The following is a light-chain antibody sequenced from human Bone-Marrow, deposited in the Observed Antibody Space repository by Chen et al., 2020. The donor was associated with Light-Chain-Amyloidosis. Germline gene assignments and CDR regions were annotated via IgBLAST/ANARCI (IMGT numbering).Light chain of an antibody. CDR2: YDN. CDR3: QSYDDSLSGVV. CDR1: KSNIGADND. Sequence: QSVLTPPPSVSGAPGERVPLSCTGSKSNIGADNDVHWYPVLPRTAPKVVIYYDNKRPSGVPVRFSGARTGTSAAPAMTALQAEDEADYYCQSYDDSLSGVVFGGGTKLTVL. J-gene: IGLJ2*01. V-gene: IGLV1-40*01.